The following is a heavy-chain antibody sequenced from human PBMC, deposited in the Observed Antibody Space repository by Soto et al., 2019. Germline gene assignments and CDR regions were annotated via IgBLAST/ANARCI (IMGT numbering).Heavy chain of an antibody. CDR3: ARDLSWGSNWYYDMDV. V-gene: IGHV3-48*01. J-gene: IGHJ6*03. CDR2: ISSSSSVI. CDR1: GFILSDCA. Sequence: EVQLVESGGGLVQPGGSLRLSCATSGFILSDCAMNWVRQAPGKGLEWVSYISSSSSVIDYADSVKGRFTVSRDNARNSLYLQRNSLRAEDTAVYYCARDLSWGSNWYYDMDVWGKGTTVTVSS. D-gene: IGHD7-27*01.